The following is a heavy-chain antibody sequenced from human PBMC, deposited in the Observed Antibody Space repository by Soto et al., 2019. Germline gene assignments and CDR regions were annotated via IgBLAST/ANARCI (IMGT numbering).Heavy chain of an antibody. CDR3: ARSEATVLDY. CDR2: THYSGST. J-gene: IGHJ4*02. Sequence: SETLSLTCPVSGGYISSGDYYWSWLRQPPGKGLEWIGYTHYSGSTNYNPSLKSRVTISVDKSKNHFSLKLSSVTAADTAVYYCARSEATVLDYWGQGTLVTVSS. D-gene: IGHD4-17*01. CDR1: GGYISSGDYY. V-gene: IGHV4-30-4*01.